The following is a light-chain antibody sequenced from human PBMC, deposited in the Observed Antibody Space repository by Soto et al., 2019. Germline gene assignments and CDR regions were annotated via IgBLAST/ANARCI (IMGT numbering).Light chain of an antibody. Sequence: QSVLTQPASVSGSPGQSITISCTGTSSDVGGYNYVSWYQQHPGKAPKLMIYEVSNRPSGVSDRFSGSKSGNTASLTISGLQAEDEANYYCSSYRSGSTPWVFGGGTKRTVL. V-gene: IGLV2-14*01. CDR3: SSYRSGSTPWV. J-gene: IGLJ3*02. CDR2: EVS. CDR1: SSDVGGYNY.